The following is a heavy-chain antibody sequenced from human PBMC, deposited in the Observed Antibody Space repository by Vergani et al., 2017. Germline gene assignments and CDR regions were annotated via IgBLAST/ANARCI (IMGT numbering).Heavy chain of an antibody. V-gene: IGHV3-33*06. D-gene: IGHD5-24*01. Sequence: QVQLVESGGGVVQPGRSLRLSCAASGFTFSSYGMHWVRQAPGKGLEWVAVIWYDGSNKYYADSVKGRFTISRDNSKNTLYLQMNSLRAEDTAVYYCAKEWGEMATITNLNWFDPWGQGTLVTVSS. CDR3: AKEWGEMATITNLNWFDP. CDR1: GFTFSSYG. J-gene: IGHJ5*02. CDR2: IWYDGSNK.